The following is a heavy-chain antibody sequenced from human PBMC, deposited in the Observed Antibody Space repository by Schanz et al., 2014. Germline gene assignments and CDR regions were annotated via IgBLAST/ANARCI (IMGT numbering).Heavy chain of an antibody. J-gene: IGHJ4*02. V-gene: IGHV1-8*01. Sequence: QVQLVQSGAEVKKPGASVKVSCKASGYNITSNDVTWVRQATGQGLEWMGWMNPNSGNTGYAQKFQGRVTMTRNTSISTAYMEVSSLRSEDTAVYYCASSGAGYSSSWDFDYWGQGTLVTVSS. CDR1: GYNITSND. CDR2: MNPNSGNT. CDR3: ASSGAGYSSSWDFDY. D-gene: IGHD6-13*01.